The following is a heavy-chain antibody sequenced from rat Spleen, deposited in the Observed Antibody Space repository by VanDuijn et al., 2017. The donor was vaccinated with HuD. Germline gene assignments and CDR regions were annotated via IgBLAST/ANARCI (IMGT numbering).Heavy chain of an antibody. D-gene: IGHD1-6*01. CDR3: TTYSDYATSPFAY. V-gene: IGHV4-2*01. CDR1: GFNFNDYW. J-gene: IGHJ3*01. Sequence: EVKLVESGGGLVQPGRSLRLSCAASGFNFNDYWMGWVRQAPGKGLEWIGEINEDSSTINYSPSLKDRFTISRDSAQNTLYLQMSKLGSEDTATYYCTTYSDYATSPFAYWGRGALVTVSS. CDR2: INEDSSTI.